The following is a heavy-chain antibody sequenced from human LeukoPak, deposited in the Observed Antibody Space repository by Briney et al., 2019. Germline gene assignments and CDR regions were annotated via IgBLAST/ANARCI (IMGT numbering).Heavy chain of an antibody. CDR1: GFTFSNYA. J-gene: IGHJ4*02. CDR2: VSSDGGNK. CDR3: ARADHEKVGEIDY. V-gene: IGHV3-30-3*01. D-gene: IGHD3-16*01. Sequence: GRSLRLSCAASGFTFSNYAMHWVRQAPGKGLEWVAVVSSDGGNKYYADSVKGRFTISRDNSKNTLYLQMNSLRTEDTAVYFCARADHEKVGEIDYWGQGTPVIVSS.